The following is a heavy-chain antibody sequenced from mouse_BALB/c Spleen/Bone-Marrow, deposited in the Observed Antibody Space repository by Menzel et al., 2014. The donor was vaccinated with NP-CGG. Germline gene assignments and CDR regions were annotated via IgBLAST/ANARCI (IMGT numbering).Heavy chain of an antibody. J-gene: IGHJ2*01. V-gene: IGHV1-7*01. Sequence: VQLQQSGAELAKPGASVKMSCKASGYTFTSYWMHWVKQRPGQGLEWIGYINPSTGYTEYNQKFKDKATLTADKSSSTACMQLSSLTSEDSAVYYCARSRTGTYFDYWGQGTTLTVSS. CDR3: ARSRTGTYFDY. D-gene: IGHD4-1*01. CDR1: GYTFTSYW. CDR2: INPSTGYT.